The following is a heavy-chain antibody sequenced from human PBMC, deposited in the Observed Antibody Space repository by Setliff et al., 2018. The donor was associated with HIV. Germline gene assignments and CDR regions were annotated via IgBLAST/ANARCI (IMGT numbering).Heavy chain of an antibody. V-gene: IGHV1-69*13. CDR3: AIDGAGGWLRPMPDY. CDR2: IIPIFGTA. D-gene: IGHD5-12*01. Sequence: ASVKVSCKASGYTFTGYYIHWVRQAPGQGLELMGGIIPIFGTANYAQKFQGRVTITADESTSTAYMEMSGLRSEDTAVYYCAIDGAGGWLRPMPDYWGQGTLVTVSS. CDR1: GYTFTGYY. J-gene: IGHJ4*02.